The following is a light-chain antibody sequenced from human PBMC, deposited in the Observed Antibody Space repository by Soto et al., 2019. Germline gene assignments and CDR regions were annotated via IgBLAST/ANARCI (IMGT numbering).Light chain of an antibody. V-gene: IGKV3-15*01. CDR2: GAF. CDR1: QSVSSN. Sequence: EVVFSPSPGTLSLSPGERATLSCRASQSVSSNLAWYQQRPGQAPSLLIYGAFTRATGIPARFSGSGSGTEFTLTISSLQPDDFATYYCQQYNSYWTFGQGTKWIS. CDR3: QQYNSYWT. J-gene: IGKJ1*01.